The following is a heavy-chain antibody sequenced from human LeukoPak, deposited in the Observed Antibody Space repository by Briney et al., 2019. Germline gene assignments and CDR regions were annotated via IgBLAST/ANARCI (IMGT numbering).Heavy chain of an antibody. J-gene: IGHJ4*02. Sequence: GRSLRLSCAASGFTFSSYGMHWVRQAPGKGLEWVAVISYDGSNKYYADSVKGRFTISRDNSKNTLYLQMNSLRAEDTAVYYRAKDFPLGDYWGQGTLVTVSS. CDR3: AKDFPLGDY. V-gene: IGHV3-30*18. CDR1: GFTFSSYG. D-gene: IGHD7-27*01. CDR2: ISYDGSNK.